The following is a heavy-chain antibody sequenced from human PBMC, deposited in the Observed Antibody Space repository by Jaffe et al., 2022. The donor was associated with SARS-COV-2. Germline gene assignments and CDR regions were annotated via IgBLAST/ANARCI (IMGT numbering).Heavy chain of an antibody. CDR3: ATDSTVSETYVLRRLYYYSLDV. D-gene: IGHD2-2*01. CDR2: FDPDNGEP. V-gene: IGHV1-24*01. J-gene: IGHJ6*03. CDR1: GYTFSELS. Sequence: QVQLVQSGAEVKTPGASVRVSCRVSGYTFSELSIHWVRQTPGKGLEWMGSFDPDNGEPIYSQNFQGRVTITEDSSIDTAYMELSSLRSEDTAVYYCATDSTVSETYVLRRLYYYSLDVWGKGTTVTVSS.